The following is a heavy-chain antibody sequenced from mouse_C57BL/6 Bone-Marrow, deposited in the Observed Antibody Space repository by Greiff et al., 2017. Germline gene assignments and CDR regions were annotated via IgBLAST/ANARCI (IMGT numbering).Heavy chain of an antibody. CDR2: IRLKSDNYAT. V-gene: IGHV6-3*01. CDR1: GFTFSNYW. Sequence: EVKLMESGGGLVQPGGSMKLSCVASGFTFSNYWMNWVRQSPEKGLEWVAQIRLKSDNYATHYAESVKGRFTISRDDSKSSVYLQMNNLRAEDTGIYYCTAITTVVGGDYWGQGTTLTVSS. CDR3: TAITTVVGGDY. D-gene: IGHD1-1*01. J-gene: IGHJ2*01.